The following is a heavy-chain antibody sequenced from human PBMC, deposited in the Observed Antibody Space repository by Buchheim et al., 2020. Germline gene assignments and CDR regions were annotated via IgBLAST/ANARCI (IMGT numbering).Heavy chain of an antibody. Sequence: EVQLVESGGGLVQPGRSLRLSCAASGFSFSTYEMAWVRQAPGKGLEWVSYIGSSSSGSVIHYAASVRGRFTIFRDDAKNSLFLQMNSLRGEDTAVYFCASGPQYSGSPGYWGQGTL. D-gene: IGHD1-26*01. J-gene: IGHJ4*02. CDR3: ASGPQYSGSPGY. V-gene: IGHV3-48*03. CDR2: IGSSSSGSVI. CDR1: GFSFSTYE.